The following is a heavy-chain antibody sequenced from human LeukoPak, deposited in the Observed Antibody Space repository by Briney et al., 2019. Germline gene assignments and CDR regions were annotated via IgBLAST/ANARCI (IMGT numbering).Heavy chain of an antibody. Sequence: GGSLRLSCAASGFTFSSYAMNWVRQAPGKGLEWVSGISGSGGNTYYADSVKGHFTISRDNSKNTLYAQLNSLRAEDTAVYYCAKDRYSSTTCSPDYWGQGTLVTVSS. V-gene: IGHV3-23*01. J-gene: IGHJ4*02. CDR1: GFTFSSYA. D-gene: IGHD2-2*01. CDR2: ISGSGGNT. CDR3: AKDRYSSTTCSPDY.